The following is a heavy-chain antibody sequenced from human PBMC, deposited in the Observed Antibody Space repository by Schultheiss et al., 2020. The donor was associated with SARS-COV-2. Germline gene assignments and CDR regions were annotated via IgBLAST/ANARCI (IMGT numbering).Heavy chain of an antibody. CDR2: FYYSGNT. CDR1: GGSISSYY. Sequence: SETLSLTCTVSGGSISSYYWSWIRQPPGKGLEWIGYFYYSGNTNYNPSLKSRVTISVDTSKNQFSLKLSSVTAADTAVYYCTRAPPALNFGDYYFDHWGQGAVVTVSS. D-gene: IGHD4-17*01. V-gene: IGHV4-59*08. CDR3: TRAPPALNFGDYYFDH. J-gene: IGHJ4*02.